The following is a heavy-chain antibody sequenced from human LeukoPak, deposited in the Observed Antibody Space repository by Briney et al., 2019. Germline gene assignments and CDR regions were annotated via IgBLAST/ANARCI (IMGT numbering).Heavy chain of an antibody. J-gene: IGHJ4*02. CDR2: ISYDGSNK. V-gene: IGHV3-30*04. CDR1: GFTFSSYA. Sequence: PGGSLRLSCAASGFTFSSYAMHWVRQAPGKGLEWVAVISYDGSNKYYADSVKGRFTISRDNSKNTLYLQMNSLRAEDTAVYYCAREWDYYGSGRYYSFGLDYWGQGTLVTVSS. CDR3: AREWDYYGSGRYYSFGLDY. D-gene: IGHD3-10*01.